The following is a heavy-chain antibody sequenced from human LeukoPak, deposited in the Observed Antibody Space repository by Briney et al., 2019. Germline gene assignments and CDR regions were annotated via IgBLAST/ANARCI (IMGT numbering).Heavy chain of an antibody. Sequence: PGGSLRLSCAASGFTFSTYWMSWVRQAPGKGLEWVAIISYDGSKKYYADSVKGRFTISRDNAKNSLYLQMNSLRAEDTAVYYCAREGIAMIVLSRIRQLDYWGQGTLVTVSS. J-gene: IGHJ4*02. D-gene: IGHD3-22*01. V-gene: IGHV3-30*03. CDR1: GFTFSTYW. CDR2: ISYDGSKK. CDR3: AREGIAMIVLSRIRQLDY.